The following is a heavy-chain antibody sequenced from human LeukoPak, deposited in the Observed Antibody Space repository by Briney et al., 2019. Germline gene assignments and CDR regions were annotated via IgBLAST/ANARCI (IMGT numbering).Heavy chain of an antibody. D-gene: IGHD2-21*02. CDR1: GFTFSSYW. CDR3: ARDLPYCGGDCYSNPFDY. J-gene: IGHJ4*02. CDR2: IKQDGSEK. Sequence: GGSLRLSCAASGFTFSSYWMSWVRRAPGKGLEWVANIKQDGSEKYYVDSVKGRFTISRDNAKNSLYLQMNSLRAEDTAVYYCARDLPYCGGDCYSNPFDYWGQGTLVTVSS. V-gene: IGHV3-7*01.